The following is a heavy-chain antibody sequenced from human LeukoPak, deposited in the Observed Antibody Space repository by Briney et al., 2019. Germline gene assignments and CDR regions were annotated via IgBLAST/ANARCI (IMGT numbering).Heavy chain of an antibody. Sequence: SGGSLRLSCAASGFTFSGYYMSWIRQAPGKGLEWVSYISSSGSTIYYADSVKGRFTISRDNAKNSLYLQMNSLRAEDTAVYYCARDQGSAGTTLDYWGQGTLVTVSS. CDR3: ARDQGSAGTTLDY. CDR1: GFTFSGYY. CDR2: ISSSGSTI. V-gene: IGHV3-11*01. D-gene: IGHD1-7*01. J-gene: IGHJ4*02.